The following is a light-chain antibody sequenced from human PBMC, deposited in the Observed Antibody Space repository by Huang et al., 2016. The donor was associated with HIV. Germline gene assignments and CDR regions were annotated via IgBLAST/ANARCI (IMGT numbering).Light chain of an antibody. Sequence: DIQMTQSPSSLSASVGDRVTITCRASQSISSHLNWYQQKPGKAPKVLIYAASTLQGGVPSRFSGSGSGTDFTLTISSLQPEDFATYYCQQSYSTRWTFGQGTKVEIK. V-gene: IGKV1-39*01. CDR2: AAS. J-gene: IGKJ1*01. CDR3: QQSYSTRWT. CDR1: QSISSH.